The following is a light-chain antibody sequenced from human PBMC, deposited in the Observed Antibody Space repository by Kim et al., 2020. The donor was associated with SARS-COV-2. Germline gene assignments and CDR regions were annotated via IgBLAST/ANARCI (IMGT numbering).Light chain of an antibody. CDR1: SGHSSYA. CDR2: LNSDGSH. CDR3: QTWGTGVWV. V-gene: IGLV4-69*01. J-gene: IGLJ3*02. Sequence: SVKLTGTLSSGHSSYAIAWHQQQPEKGPRYLMKLNSDGSHSKGDGIPDRFSGSSSGAERYLTISSLQSEDEADYYCQTWGTGVWVFGGGTQLTVL.